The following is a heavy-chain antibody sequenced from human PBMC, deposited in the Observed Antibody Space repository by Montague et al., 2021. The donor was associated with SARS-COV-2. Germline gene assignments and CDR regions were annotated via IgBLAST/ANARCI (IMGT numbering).Heavy chain of an antibody. CDR2: SHHTGST. CDR3: ARKGGGRSDLDY. CDR1: GDSISTDNW. V-gene: IGHV4-4*02. J-gene: IGHJ4*02. D-gene: IGHD1-26*01. Sequence: SETLSLTCVVYGDSISTDNWWSWVRLPPGKGLEWVGESHHTGSTKYKPSPKSRVSMSVDKSWNQSFLRLTSVTAADTAIYYCARKGGGRSDLDYWGQGTLVTVSS.